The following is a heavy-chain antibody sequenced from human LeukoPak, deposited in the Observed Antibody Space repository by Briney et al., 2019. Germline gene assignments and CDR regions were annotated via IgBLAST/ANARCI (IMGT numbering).Heavy chain of an antibody. J-gene: IGHJ3*02. CDR3: ARWPQFTRAFDI. D-gene: IGHD5-24*01. Sequence: SGTLSLTCTVSGGSISSGDYYWSWIRQPPGKGLEWIGYIYYSGSTNYNPSLKSRVTISVDTSKNQFSLKLSSVTAADTAVYYCARWPQFTRAFDIWGQGTMVTVSS. V-gene: IGHV4-30-4*01. CDR2: IYYSGST. CDR1: GGSISSGDYY.